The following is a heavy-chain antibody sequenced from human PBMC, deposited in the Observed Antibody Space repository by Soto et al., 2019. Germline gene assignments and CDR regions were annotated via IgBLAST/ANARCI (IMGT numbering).Heavy chain of an antibody. CDR3: TWDADYYNGMAV. Sequence: EVQRVESGGGLVKPGGSLSLSCALSGITFSAAWMSWVRQAPGKGLEWVGRIKSKGSGGTTDYAEPVQGRFTISREDSKNTMYLEMNSLKSEDTAVDYCTWDADYYNGMAVWGQGTTVTVSS. V-gene: IGHV3-15*01. J-gene: IGHJ6*02. CDR2: IKSKGSGGTT. CDR1: GITFSAAW. D-gene: IGHD1-26*01.